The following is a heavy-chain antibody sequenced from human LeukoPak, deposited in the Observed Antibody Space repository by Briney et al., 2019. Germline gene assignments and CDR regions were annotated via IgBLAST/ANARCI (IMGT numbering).Heavy chain of an antibody. J-gene: IGHJ4*02. CDR1: GFTFSSYG. CDR2: IWYDGSNK. CDR3: ARLGQWLDY. Sequence: PGGSLRLSCAASGFTFSSYGMHWVRQAPGKGLEWVAVIWYDGSNKYYADSVKGRFTISGDNSKNTLYLQMSSLRAEDTAVYYCARLGQWLDYWGQGTLVTVSS. V-gene: IGHV3-33*01. D-gene: IGHD6-19*01.